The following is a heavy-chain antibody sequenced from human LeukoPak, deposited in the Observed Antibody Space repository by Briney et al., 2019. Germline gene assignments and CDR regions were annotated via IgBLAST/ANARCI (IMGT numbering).Heavy chain of an antibody. J-gene: IGHJ6*02. D-gene: IGHD3-10*01. Sequence: GGSLRLSCAASGFTFSSYSMNWVRQAPGKGLEWVSSISSSSSYIYYADSVKGRFTISRDNAKNSLYLQMNSLRAEDTAVYYCASDIGDPFYYGMDVWGQGTTVTVSS. V-gene: IGHV3-21*04. CDR2: ISSSSSYI. CDR1: GFTFSSYS. CDR3: ASDIGDPFYYGMDV.